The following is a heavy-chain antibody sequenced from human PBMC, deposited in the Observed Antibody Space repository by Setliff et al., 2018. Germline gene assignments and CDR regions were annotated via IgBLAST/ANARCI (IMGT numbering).Heavy chain of an antibody. V-gene: IGHV3-23*01. J-gene: IGHJ4*02. CDR2: ISGSGGST. Sequence: PGGSLRLSCAASGFTFSSYAMSWVRQAPGKGLEWVSAISGSGGSTYYADSVKGRFTISRDNSRNTLYLQMNSLRAEDTAVYYCARTQVVPASTYSIDYWGQGTLVTVSS. D-gene: IGHD2-2*01. CDR1: GFTFSSYA. CDR3: ARTQVVPASTYSIDY.